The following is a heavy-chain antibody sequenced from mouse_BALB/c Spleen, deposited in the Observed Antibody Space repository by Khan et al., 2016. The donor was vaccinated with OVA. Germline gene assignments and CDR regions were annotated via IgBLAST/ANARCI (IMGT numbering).Heavy chain of an antibody. Sequence: EVQLQESGPSLVKPSQTLSLTCSVTGDSITSGYWCWIRQFPGNKLEYMGYILYSGSTYYNPSLKSRISITRHKSQNQYYVQLKSVTTEDTATYYCARSTYRYAFAYWGQGTLVTVSA. D-gene: IGHD2-14*01. CDR1: GDSITSGY. CDR3: ARSTYRYAFAY. J-gene: IGHJ3*01. V-gene: IGHV3-8*02. CDR2: ILYSGST.